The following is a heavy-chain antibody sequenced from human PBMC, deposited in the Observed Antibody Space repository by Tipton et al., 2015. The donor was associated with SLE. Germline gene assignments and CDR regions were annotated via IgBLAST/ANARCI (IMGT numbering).Heavy chain of an antibody. D-gene: IGHD3-22*01. V-gene: IGHV3-9*01. CDR1: GFTFDDYA. J-gene: IGHJ4*02. Sequence: SLRLSCAASGFTFDDYAMHWVRQAPGKGLEWVSGISWDSGSIGYADSVKGRFTISRDNAKNSLYLQMNSLRAEDTAVYYCARDQYYYDSSGYYFDYWGQGTLVTVSS. CDR3: ARDQYYYDSSGYYFDY. CDR2: ISWDSGSI.